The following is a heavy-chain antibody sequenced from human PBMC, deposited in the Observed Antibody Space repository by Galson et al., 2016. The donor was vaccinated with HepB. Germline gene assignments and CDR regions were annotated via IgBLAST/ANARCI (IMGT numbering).Heavy chain of an antibody. Sequence: SLRLSCAASGFNFRAAWMTWIRQPPGKGLGWVGRIHSKSDGGATEYSPPVKGRFSLSRDDSRKTLYLQMNSLKRDDTGVYYCVTDLKQSGSYIYWGQGTLVTVFS. D-gene: IGHD1-26*01. V-gene: IGHV3-15*01. CDR2: IHSKSDGGAT. CDR3: VTDLKQSGSYIY. CDR1: GFNFRAAW. J-gene: IGHJ4*02.